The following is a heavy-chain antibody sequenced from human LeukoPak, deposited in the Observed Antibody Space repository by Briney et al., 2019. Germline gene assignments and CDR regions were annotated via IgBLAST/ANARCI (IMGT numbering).Heavy chain of an antibody. D-gene: IGHD4-17*01. CDR2: INHSGST. V-gene: IGHV4-34*01. J-gene: IGHJ4*02. Sequence: SETLSLTCAVYGGSFSGYFWSWIRQPPGTGLEWIGEINHSGSTNYNPSLKSRVTISVDTSKNQFSLKLSSVTAADTAVYYCARIDYGDYEGCFDYWGQGTLVTVSS. CDR1: GGSFSGYF. CDR3: ARIDYGDYEGCFDY.